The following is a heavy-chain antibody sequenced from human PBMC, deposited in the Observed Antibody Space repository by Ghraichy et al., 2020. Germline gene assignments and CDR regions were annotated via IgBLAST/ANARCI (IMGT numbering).Heavy chain of an antibody. CDR2: ISGSGGDT. D-gene: IGHD6-13*01. CDR3: AKGIAAGTTTISYYYYGVDV. Sequence: GESLNISCAASGFTFSTYVMSWVRQAPRKGLEWVSGISGSGGDTYFADSVKGRFTISRDNSKNTLYLQMNSLRAEDTAVYYCAKGIAAGTTTISYYYYGVDVWGQGTTVTVSS. J-gene: IGHJ6*02. CDR1: GFTFSTYV. V-gene: IGHV3-23*01.